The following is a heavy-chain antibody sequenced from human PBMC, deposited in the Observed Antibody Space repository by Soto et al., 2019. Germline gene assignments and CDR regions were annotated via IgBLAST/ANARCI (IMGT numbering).Heavy chain of an antibody. V-gene: IGHV3-30-3*01. CDR3: ARDGRHIVVVMVY. CDR1: GFTFSSYA. CDR2: ISYDGSNK. Sequence: QVQLVESGGGVVQPGRSLRLSCAASGFTFSSYAMHWVRQAPGKGLEWVAVISYDGSNKYYSDSVTGRFTISRDNSKNSLYLQMNSLRAEYTAVYYCARDGRHIVVVMVYWGQGTLLTVSS. D-gene: IGHD2-21*01. J-gene: IGHJ4*02.